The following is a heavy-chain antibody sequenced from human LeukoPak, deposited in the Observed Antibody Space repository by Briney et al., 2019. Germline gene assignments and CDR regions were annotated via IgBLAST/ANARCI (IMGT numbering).Heavy chain of an antibody. CDR1: GFTFSSYW. CDR2: ISGDGRNI. CDR3: AKEHSSSWPYYYYGMDV. Sequence: GGSLRLSCVSSGFTFSSYWMHWVRQDPRKGLVWVSRISGDGRNINYADSVRGRFTISRDNAKNTLYLQMNTLRVEDTAVYYCAKEHSSSWPYYYYGMDVWGQGTTVTVSS. V-gene: IGHV3-74*01. D-gene: IGHD6-13*01. J-gene: IGHJ6*02.